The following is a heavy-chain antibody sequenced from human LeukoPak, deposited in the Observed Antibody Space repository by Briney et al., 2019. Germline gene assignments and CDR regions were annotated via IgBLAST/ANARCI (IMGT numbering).Heavy chain of an antibody. CDR1: GGTFSSYA. D-gene: IGHD2-2*01. J-gene: IGHJ3*02. Sequence: SVKVSCKASGGTFSSYAISWVRQAPGQGLEWMGGIIPIFGTANYAQKFQGRVTITTDESTSTAYMELSSLRSEDTAVYYCAVGYCSSTSCYPLDAFDIWGQGTMVTVSS. V-gene: IGHV1-69*05. CDR3: AVGYCSSTSCYPLDAFDI. CDR2: IIPIFGTA.